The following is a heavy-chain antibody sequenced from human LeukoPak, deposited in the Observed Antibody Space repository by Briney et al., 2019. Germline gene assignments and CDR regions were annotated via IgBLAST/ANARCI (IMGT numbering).Heavy chain of an antibody. CDR2: ISSSGSTI. CDR1: GFTFSSYE. D-gene: IGHD6-19*01. J-gene: IGHJ4*02. CDR3: ARGWQWLVRIY. Sequence: GGSLRLSCAASGFTFSSYEMNWVRQAPGKGLEWVSYISSSGSTIYYADSVKGRFTISRDNAKNSLYLQMNSLRAEDTAVYYCARGWQWLVRIYWGQGAWSPSPQ. V-gene: IGHV3-48*03.